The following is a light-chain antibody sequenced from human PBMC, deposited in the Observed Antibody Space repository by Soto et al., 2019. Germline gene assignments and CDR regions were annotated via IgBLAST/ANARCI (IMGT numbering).Light chain of an antibody. V-gene: IGKV2-28*01. J-gene: IGKJ1*01. CDR2: LGS. Sequence: DIVMTQSPLSLPVTPGEPASISCRSSQSLLHSNGYNYLDWYLQKPGQSPQLLIYLGSNRASGVTDRFSGRGSGTDFTLKISRVEAEDVGVYYCMQALQTPWTFGQGTKVEIK. CDR3: MQALQTPWT. CDR1: QSLLHSNGYNY.